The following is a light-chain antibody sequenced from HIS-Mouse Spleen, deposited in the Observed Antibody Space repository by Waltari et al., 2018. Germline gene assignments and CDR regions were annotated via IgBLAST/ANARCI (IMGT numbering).Light chain of an antibody. CDR3: CSYAGSSTWV. J-gene: IGLJ3*02. V-gene: IGLV2-23*01. CDR1: SSDVGSYNL. CDR2: EGS. Sequence: QSALTQPASVSGSPGQSITISCTGTSSDVGSYNLVSWYQQHPGKAPKRMIYEGSKRPSGVLNRCSGSKSGNTASLTISGLQAEDEADYYCCSYAGSSTWVFGGGTKLTVL.